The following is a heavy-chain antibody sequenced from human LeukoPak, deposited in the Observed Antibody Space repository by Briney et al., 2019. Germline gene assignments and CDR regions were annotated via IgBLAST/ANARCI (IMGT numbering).Heavy chain of an antibody. V-gene: IGHV3-9*01. CDR1: GFTFDDYA. Sequence: GGSLRLSCAASGFTFDDYAMHWVRQAPGKGLEWVSGITWNSYTLGYTDSVKGRFTISRDSAKNTLYLQMNSLRAEDTAVYYCARELKQWLAYSGMDVWGKGTTVTVSS. D-gene: IGHD6-19*01. J-gene: IGHJ6*04. CDR3: ARELKQWLAYSGMDV. CDR2: ITWNSYTL.